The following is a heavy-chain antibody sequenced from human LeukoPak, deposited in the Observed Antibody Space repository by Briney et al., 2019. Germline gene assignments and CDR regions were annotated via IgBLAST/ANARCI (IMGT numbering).Heavy chain of an antibody. CDR1: GFTFSSYA. J-gene: IGHJ4*02. Sequence: PGGSLRLSCAASGFTFSSYAMSWVRQAPGKGLEWVSAISGSGGSTYYADSVKGRFTISRDNSKNTLYLQMNSLRAEDTAVYYCAKDLRSSSGWYKFPGYWGQGTLVTVSS. CDR2: ISGSGGST. CDR3: AKDLRSSSGWYKFPGY. D-gene: IGHD6-19*01. V-gene: IGHV3-23*01.